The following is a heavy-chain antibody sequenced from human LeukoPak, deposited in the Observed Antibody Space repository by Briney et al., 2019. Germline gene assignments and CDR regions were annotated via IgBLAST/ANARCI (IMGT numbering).Heavy chain of an antibody. CDR2: NNAGNGNT. CDR3: ARDPGYSSGWYSSNSEQFDY. V-gene: IGHV1-3*01. Sequence: ASVKVSRKASGYTFTSYAMHWVRQAPGQRLEWMGWNNAGNGNTKYSQKFQGRVTITRDTSASTAYMELSSLRSEDTAVYYCARDPGYSSGWYSSNSEQFDYWGQGTLVTVSS. J-gene: IGHJ4*02. D-gene: IGHD6-19*01. CDR1: GYTFTSYA.